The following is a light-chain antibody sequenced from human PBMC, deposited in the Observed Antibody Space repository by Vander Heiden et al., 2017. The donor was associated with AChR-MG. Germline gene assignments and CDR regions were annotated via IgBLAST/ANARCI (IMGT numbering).Light chain of an antibody. CDR3: QSYDSSNHVV. Sequence: NFMLTQPHSASESPGKTVTISCTRSSGSIASNYVQWYQQRPGSAPTAVIYEDNQRPSGVPDRFSGSSDSSSNSASLTISGLKTEDEADYYGQSYDSSNHVVFGGGTKLTVL. CDR1: SGSIASNY. J-gene: IGLJ2*01. CDR2: EDN. V-gene: IGLV6-57*03.